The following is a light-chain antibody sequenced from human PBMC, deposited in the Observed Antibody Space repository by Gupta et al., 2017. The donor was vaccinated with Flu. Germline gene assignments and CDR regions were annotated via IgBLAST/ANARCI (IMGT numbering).Light chain of an antibody. Sequence: IHITPTPSSLSASVGDRVTITCQASQTIRNYLNWYQQKPGKAPKLLIYDASYLERGVPSSFSGSGSGTDFTLTISSLQPEDIATYYCQQHHSTPRAFGQGTRLEIK. CDR1: QTIRNY. V-gene: IGKV1-33*01. J-gene: IGKJ5*01. CDR2: DAS. CDR3: QQHHSTPRA.